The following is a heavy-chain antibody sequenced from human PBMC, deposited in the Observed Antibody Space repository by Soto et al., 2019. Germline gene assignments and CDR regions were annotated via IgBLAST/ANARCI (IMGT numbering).Heavy chain of an antibody. CDR1: GFTFSSYV. V-gene: IGHV3-23*01. D-gene: IGHD3-10*01. CDR3: AKSWGPGSFFDY. Sequence: EVQLLESGGGLVQPGGSLRLSCAASGFTFSSYVMSWVRQAPGKGLEWVSAIGGSGVDTYYADSVKGRFTISRDNSKNTLYLHMISLRAEDTAVYYCAKSWGPGSFFDYWGQGTLVTVSS. CDR2: IGGSGVDT. J-gene: IGHJ4*02.